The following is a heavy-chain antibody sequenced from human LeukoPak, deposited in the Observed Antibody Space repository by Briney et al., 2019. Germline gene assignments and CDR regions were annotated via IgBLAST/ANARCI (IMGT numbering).Heavy chain of an antibody. CDR3: ARYTGVNGYYFDY. CDR2: IYHSGST. CDR1: GGSISSRSYY. V-gene: IGHV4-39*02. Sequence: SETLSLTCNVSGGSISSRSYYWSWLRQPPGKGLEWIATIYHSGSTYYNTSLKSRVTISVDTSKSHFSLKLSSVTAADTAMYYCARYTGVNGYYFDYWGQGTLVTVSS. J-gene: IGHJ4*02. D-gene: IGHD2-8*01.